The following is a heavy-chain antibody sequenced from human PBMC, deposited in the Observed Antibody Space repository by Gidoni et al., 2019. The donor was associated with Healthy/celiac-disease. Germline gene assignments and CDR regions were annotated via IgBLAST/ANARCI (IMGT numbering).Heavy chain of an antibody. D-gene: IGHD2-15*01. V-gene: IGHV3-21*01. Sequence: EVQLVESGGGLVKPGGSMRLACASYGFTCSGYSMHWVRKAQGKGLECVSSMSSIISSIYYAYSVKGRFTISRDNAKNSLYLQMNSLRAEDTAVYYCARVQRYCSGGSCSTLAFDYWGQGTLVTVSS. CDR3: ARVQRYCSGGSCSTLAFDY. CDR1: GFTCSGYS. CDR2: MSSIISSI. J-gene: IGHJ4*02.